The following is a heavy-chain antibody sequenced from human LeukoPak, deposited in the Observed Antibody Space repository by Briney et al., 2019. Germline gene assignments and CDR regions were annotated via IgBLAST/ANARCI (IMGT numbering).Heavy chain of an antibody. CDR1: GGSISSSSYY. CDR3: ATLNRYSSGGLFDY. V-gene: IGHV4-39*01. J-gene: IGHJ4*02. D-gene: IGHD6-19*01. CDR2: IYYSGST. Sequence: SETLSLTCTVSGGSISSSSYYWGWIRQPPGKGLEWIGSIYYSGSTYYNPSLKSRVTISVDTSKNQFSLKLSSVTAADTAVYYCATLNRYSSGGLFDYWGQGTLVTVSS.